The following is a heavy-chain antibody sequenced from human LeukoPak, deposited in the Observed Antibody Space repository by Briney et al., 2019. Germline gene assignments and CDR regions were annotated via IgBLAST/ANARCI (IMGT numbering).Heavy chain of an antibody. J-gene: IGHJ5*02. V-gene: IGHV3-48*03. CDR1: GFTVSNSE. CDR2: ISSSGPTI. Sequence: GGSLRLSCAASGFTVSNSEINWVRQAPGEWLELVLYISSSGPTIYYADSVKGRFPISRDNAKNSLYLQVNSLRAEDTAVYYCARDGTVTAGPFDPWGGGTLVTVSS. CDR3: ARDGTVTAGPFDP. D-gene: IGHD4-17*01.